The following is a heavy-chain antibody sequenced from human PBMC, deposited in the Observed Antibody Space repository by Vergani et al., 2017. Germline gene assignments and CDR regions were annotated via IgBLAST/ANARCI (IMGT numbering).Heavy chain of an antibody. Sequence: QVQLQQWGAGLLKPSETLSLTCAVYGGSFSGYYWSWIRQPPGKGLEWDGEINHSGRTNYNPSLKSRVTISVDTSKNQFSLKLSSVTAADTAVYYCARGRRQVVIVATPLGSWFDPWGQGTLVTVSS. V-gene: IGHV4-34*01. D-gene: IGHD5-12*01. CDR2: INHSGRT. J-gene: IGHJ5*02. CDR1: GGSFSGYY. CDR3: ARGRRQVVIVATPLGSWFDP.